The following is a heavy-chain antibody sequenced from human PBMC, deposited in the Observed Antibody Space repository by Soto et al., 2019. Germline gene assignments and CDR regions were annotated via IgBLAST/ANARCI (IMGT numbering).Heavy chain of an antibody. CDR3: ASTRDSSGYYSQY. CDR2: IIPIFGTA. Sequence: SVKVSCKASGGTFSSYAISWVRQAPGQGLEWMGGIIPIFGTANYAQKFQGRVTITADKSTSTAYMEPSSLRSEDTAVYYCASTRDSSGYYSQYWGQGTLVTVSS. J-gene: IGHJ4*02. D-gene: IGHD3-22*01. V-gene: IGHV1-69*06. CDR1: GGTFSSYA.